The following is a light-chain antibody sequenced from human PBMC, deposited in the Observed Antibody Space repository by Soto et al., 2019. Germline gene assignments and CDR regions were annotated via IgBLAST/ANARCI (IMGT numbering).Light chain of an antibody. CDR3: QSYDSSLSGYV. CDR2: GDS. Sequence: QSVLTQPPSVSGAPGQRVTISCTGSSSNIGAGFDVHWYQQLPGTAPKLLINGDSNRPSGVPDRFSGSKSGTSASLAITGLQTEDEGDYYCQSYDSSLSGYVFGTGTKVTVL. CDR1: SSNIGAGFD. V-gene: IGLV1-40*01. J-gene: IGLJ1*01.